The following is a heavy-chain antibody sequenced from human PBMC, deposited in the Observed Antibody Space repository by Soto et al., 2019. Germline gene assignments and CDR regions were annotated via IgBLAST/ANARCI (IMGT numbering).Heavy chain of an antibody. J-gene: IGHJ4*02. CDR1: GYTFTNYA. Sequence: QVQLVQSGAEVKKPGASVKVSCKASGYTFTNYAMHWVRQAPGQRLEWMGWINAGNGNTKYSQKFQARVTITRDTSASTAYMDLSSLRSEDTAVYYCARGPGGPDGPGDYWGQGTLVTVSS. D-gene: IGHD2-15*01. V-gene: IGHV1-3*01. CDR2: INAGNGNT. CDR3: ARGPGGPDGPGDY.